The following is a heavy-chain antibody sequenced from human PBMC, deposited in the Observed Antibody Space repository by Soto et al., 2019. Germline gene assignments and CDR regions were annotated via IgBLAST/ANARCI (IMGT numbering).Heavy chain of an antibody. CDR3: ARLEGLATPSYSFDF. Sequence: SETLSLTCSVSDDSINSDKYYWGWIRQPPGKGLEWIGSIYYRGNAYYNPSLRTRVTISLDKSKSQFSLKLNSVTAADSAVYFCARLEGLATPSYSFDFWGPGALVTLSS. V-gene: IGHV4-39*01. CDR2: IYYRGNA. CDR1: DDSINSDKYY. D-gene: IGHD3-9*01. J-gene: IGHJ4*02.